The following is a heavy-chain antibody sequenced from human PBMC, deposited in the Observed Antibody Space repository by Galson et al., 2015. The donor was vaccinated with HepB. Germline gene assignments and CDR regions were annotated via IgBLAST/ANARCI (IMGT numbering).Heavy chain of an antibody. D-gene: IGHD1-1*01. CDR3: AKDVRASGWNDVRGNSKFYYYGMDV. CDR1: GFTFSSYG. Sequence: SLRLSCAASGFTFSSYGMYWVRQAPGKGLEWVAVISYDGSNKYYPDSVKGRFTMSRDNSKNTLYLQMNSLRGEDTAVYYCAKDVRASGWNDVRGNSKFYYYGMDVWGQGTTVTVSS. CDR2: ISYDGSNK. V-gene: IGHV3-30*18. J-gene: IGHJ6*02.